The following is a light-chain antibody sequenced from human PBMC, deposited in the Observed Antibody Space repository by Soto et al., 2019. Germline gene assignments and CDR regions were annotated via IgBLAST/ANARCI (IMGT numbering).Light chain of an antibody. CDR3: QQRSNWRYT. V-gene: IGKV3-11*01. CDR1: QSVSSY. Sequence: EIVLTQSPGTLSLSSGERATLSCRASQSVSSYLAWYQQKPGQAPRLLIYDASNRATGIPARFSGSGSGTDFTLTISSLEPEDFAVYYCQQRSNWRYTFGQGTKVDIK. J-gene: IGKJ2*01. CDR2: DAS.